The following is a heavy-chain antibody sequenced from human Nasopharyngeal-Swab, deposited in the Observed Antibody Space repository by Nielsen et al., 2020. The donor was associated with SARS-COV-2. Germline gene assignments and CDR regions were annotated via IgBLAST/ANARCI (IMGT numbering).Heavy chain of an antibody. Sequence: SVKVSCKASGGSFSSYAISWVRQAPGQGREWMGRIIPILGIANYAQKFQGRVTITADKSTSTAYMELSSLRSEDTAVYYCARGNEGAAAGTGYYYYGMDVWGQGTTVTVSS. CDR3: ARGNEGAAAGTGYYYYGMDV. D-gene: IGHD6-13*01. CDR2: IIPILGIA. CDR1: GGSFSSYA. J-gene: IGHJ6*02. V-gene: IGHV1-69*04.